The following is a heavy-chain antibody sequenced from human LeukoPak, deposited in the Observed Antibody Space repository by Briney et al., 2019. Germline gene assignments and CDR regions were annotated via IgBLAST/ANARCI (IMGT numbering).Heavy chain of an antibody. V-gene: IGHV7-4-1*01. D-gene: IGHD2-2*01. CDR1: GYTFTSYA. CDR3: ARAPEYCSSTSCYDGYFDY. Sequence: ASVKVSCKASGYTFTSYAMNCVRQAPGQGLEWMGWINTNTGNPTYAQGFTGRFVFSLDTSVSTAYLQICSLKAEDTAVYYCARAPEYCSSTSCYDGYFDYWGQGTLVTVSS. J-gene: IGHJ4*02. CDR2: INTNTGNP.